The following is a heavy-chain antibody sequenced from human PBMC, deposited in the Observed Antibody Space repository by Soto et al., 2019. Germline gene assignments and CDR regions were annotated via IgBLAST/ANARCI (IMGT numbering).Heavy chain of an antibody. CDR3: ARLPTGFPNWFDP. V-gene: IGHV4-39*01. CDR1: GDSISSSSYS. D-gene: IGHD3-10*01. CDR2: IHNSGTT. Sequence: QLQLQESGPGLVKPSETLSLTCTVSGDSISSSSYSWGWIRQPPGKGLEWIGSIHNSGTTYYNPSLKSRATIAEDTSKSQFSLKLTSVTAADSAVYYCARLPTGFPNWFDPWGQGTLVTVSS. J-gene: IGHJ5*02.